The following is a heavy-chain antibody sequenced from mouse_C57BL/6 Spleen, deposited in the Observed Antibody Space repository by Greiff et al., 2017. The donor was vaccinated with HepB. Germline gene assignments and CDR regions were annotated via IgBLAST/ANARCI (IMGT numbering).Heavy chain of an antibody. J-gene: IGHJ4*01. D-gene: IGHD2-5*01. CDR2: IWSGGST. Sequence: VKLMESGPGLVQPSQSLSITCTVSGFSLTSYGVHWVRQSPGKGLEWLGVIWSGGSTDYNAAFISRLSISKDNSKSQVFFKMNSLQADDTAIYYCARRGAYYSNYDYAMDYWGQGTSVTVSS. CDR3: ARRGAYYSNYDYAMDY. CDR1: GFSLTSYG. V-gene: IGHV2-2*01.